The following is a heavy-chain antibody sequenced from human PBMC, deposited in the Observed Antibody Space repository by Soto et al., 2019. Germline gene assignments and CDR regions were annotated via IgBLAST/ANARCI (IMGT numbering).Heavy chain of an antibody. CDR2: IWYDGSNK. J-gene: IGHJ6*02. V-gene: IGHV3-33*01. CDR1: GFIFSSYG. Sequence: SLRLSCAASGFIFSSYGMHWVRQAPGKGLEWVAVIWYDGSNKYYADSVKGRFTISRDNSKNTLYLQMNSLRAEDTAVYYCAREEFTMVRGVIIAYGMDVWGQGTTVTVSS. D-gene: IGHD3-10*01. CDR3: AREEFTMVRGVIIAYGMDV.